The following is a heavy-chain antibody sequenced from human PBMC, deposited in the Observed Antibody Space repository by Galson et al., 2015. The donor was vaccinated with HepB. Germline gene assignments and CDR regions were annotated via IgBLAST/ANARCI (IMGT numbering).Heavy chain of an antibody. J-gene: IGHJ6*02. CDR3: ARDIVVVVAAINYYYYGMDV. Sequence: SVKVSCKASGYTFTGYYMHWVRQAPGQGLEWMGWINPNSGGTNYAQKFQGRVTMTRDTSISTAYMELSRLRSDDTAVYYCARDIVVVVAAINYYYYGMDVWGQGTTVTVSS. D-gene: IGHD2-15*01. CDR1: GYTFTGYY. V-gene: IGHV1-2*02. CDR2: INPNSGGT.